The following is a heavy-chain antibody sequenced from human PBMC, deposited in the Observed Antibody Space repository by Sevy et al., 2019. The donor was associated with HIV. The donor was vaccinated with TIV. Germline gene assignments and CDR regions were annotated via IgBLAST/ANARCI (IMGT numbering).Heavy chain of an antibody. J-gene: IGHJ6*02. Sequence: SQTLSLTCAISGDSVSSNSAAWNWIRQSPSRGLEWLGRTYYRSKWYNDYAVSVKSRITINPDTSKNQFSLQLNSVTPEDTAVYYCVRSRAGKLGIVVVPAMDVWGQGTTVTVSS. CDR2: TYYRSKWYN. CDR1: GDSVSSNSAA. CDR3: VRSRAGKLGIVVVPAMDV. D-gene: IGHD2-2*01. V-gene: IGHV6-1*01.